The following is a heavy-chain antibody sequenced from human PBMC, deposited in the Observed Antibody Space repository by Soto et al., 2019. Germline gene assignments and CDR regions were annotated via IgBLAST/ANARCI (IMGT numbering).Heavy chain of an antibody. J-gene: IGHJ3*02. CDR2: ISDDGKNK. V-gene: IGHV3-30*18. Sequence: QVQLMESGGGVVQPGRSLRLSCAASGFTFRTYGMHWVRQAPGKGLEWVAVISDDGKNKYNIASVEGRFTISRDNSKNPLFLQMTGLRTEDTAVYYCAKGGGYTYGTNDAFDIWGPGTMVTVSS. D-gene: IGHD5-18*01. CDR1: GFTFRTYG. CDR3: AKGGGYTYGTNDAFDI.